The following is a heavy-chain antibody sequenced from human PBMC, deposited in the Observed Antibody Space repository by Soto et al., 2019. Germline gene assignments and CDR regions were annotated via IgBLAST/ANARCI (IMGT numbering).Heavy chain of an antibody. CDR1: GFTFSNYG. V-gene: IGHV3-33*01. J-gene: IGHJ4*02. D-gene: IGHD3-22*01. Sequence: QVQLVESGGGVVQPGRSLRLSCAASGFTFSNYGMHWVRQAPGKGLEWVAVIWYDGTNKYYADSVKGRFTISRDNSKYTLYLQMNSLRAEDTAVYYCARDYYESSGYYPFDYWGQGTLVTVSS. CDR2: IWYDGTNK. CDR3: ARDYYESSGYYPFDY.